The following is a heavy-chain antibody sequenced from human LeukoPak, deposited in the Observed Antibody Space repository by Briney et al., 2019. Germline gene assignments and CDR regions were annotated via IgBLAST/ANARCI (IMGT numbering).Heavy chain of an antibody. J-gene: IGHJ4*02. CDR2: IRYDGSNK. D-gene: IGHD6-13*01. V-gene: IGHV3-30*02. Sequence: GGSLRLSCAASGFTFSSYGMHWVRQAPGKGLEWVAFIRYDGSNKYYADSVKGRFTISRDNSKNTLYLQMNSLRAEDTAVYYCARGIAEAAGGADYWGQGTLVTVSS. CDR3: ARGIAEAAGGADY. CDR1: GFTFSSYG.